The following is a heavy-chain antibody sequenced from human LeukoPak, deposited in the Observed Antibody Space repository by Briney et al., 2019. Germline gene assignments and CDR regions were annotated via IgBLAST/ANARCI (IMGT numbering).Heavy chain of an antibody. Sequence: GESLKISCKDSGYSFTSYWIGWVRQMPGKGLEWMGIIYPGDSDTRYSPSFQGQVTISADKSISTAYLQWSSLKASDTAMYYCASSNDNYYDSSGYYSWGYWGQGTLVTVSS. CDR2: IYPGDSDT. D-gene: IGHD3-22*01. J-gene: IGHJ4*02. CDR1: GYSFTSYW. CDR3: ASSNDNYYDSSGYYSWGY. V-gene: IGHV5-51*01.